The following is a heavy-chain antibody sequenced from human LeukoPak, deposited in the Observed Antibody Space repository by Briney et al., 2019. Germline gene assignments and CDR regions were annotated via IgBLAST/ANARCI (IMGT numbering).Heavy chain of an antibody. D-gene: IGHD3-22*01. Sequence: GGSLRLSCAASGFTFSDYYMSWIRQAPGKGLEWVSYISSSGSTIYYADSVKGRFTISRHNAKNTLYLQMNSLRAEDTAVYYCARQNYYDSSGYYYPGNYYFDYWGQGTLVTVSS. CDR2: ISSSGSTI. CDR3: ARQNYYDSSGYYYPGNYYFDY. J-gene: IGHJ4*02. CDR1: GFTFSDYY. V-gene: IGHV3-11*01.